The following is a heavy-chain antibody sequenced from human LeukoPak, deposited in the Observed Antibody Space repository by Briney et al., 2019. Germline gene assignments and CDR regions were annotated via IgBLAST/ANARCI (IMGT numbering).Heavy chain of an antibody. CDR3: ATRRDGYNSHFEY. Sequence: PGGSLRLSCAASEFTVSSNYMSWVRQAPGKGLEWVSVIYSGGSTSYADSVKGRFTISRDNSKNTLYLQMNSLRAEDTAVYYCATRRDGYNSHFEYWGQGTLVTVSS. CDR1: EFTVSSNY. J-gene: IGHJ4*02. CDR2: IYSGGST. D-gene: IGHD5-24*01. V-gene: IGHV3-53*01.